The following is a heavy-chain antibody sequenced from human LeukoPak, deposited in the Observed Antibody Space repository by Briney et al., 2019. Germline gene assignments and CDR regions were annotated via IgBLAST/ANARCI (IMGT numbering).Heavy chain of an antibody. D-gene: IGHD6-13*01. Sequence: GGSLRLSCAASGFTFSTYAVQWVRQAPGKGMEWVAVISSGGSDKYHAGSVKGRFTISRDNSKNTIYLQMDSLRAEDTAVYYCAKEVTIPAAGRKDYYYYGLDVWGQGTTVTVSS. CDR1: GFTFSTYA. V-gene: IGHV3-30*18. CDR3: AKEVTIPAAGRKDYYYYGLDV. CDR2: ISSGGSDK. J-gene: IGHJ6*02.